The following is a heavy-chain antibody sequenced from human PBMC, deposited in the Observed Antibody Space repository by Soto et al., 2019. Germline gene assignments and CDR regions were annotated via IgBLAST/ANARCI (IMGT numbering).Heavy chain of an antibody. Sequence: GGSLRLSCAASGFTFSSYGMHWVRQAPGKGLEWVAVIWYDGSNKYYADSVKGRFTISRDNSKNTLYLQMNSLRAEDTAVYYCARPYGGKIGDAPDLWGQGTMVTVSS. CDR2: IWYDGSNK. CDR1: GFTFSSYG. D-gene: IGHD2-15*01. J-gene: IGHJ3*01. V-gene: IGHV3-33*01. CDR3: ARPYGGKIGDAPDL.